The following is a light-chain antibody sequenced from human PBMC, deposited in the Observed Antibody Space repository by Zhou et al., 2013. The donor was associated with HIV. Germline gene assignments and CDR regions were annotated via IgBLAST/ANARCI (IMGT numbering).Light chain of an antibody. CDR1: QSVSSRY. CDR3: QQRSNWPPGLT. Sequence: ESVLTQSPGTLSLSPGERATLSCRASQSVSSRYLAWYQQKPGQAPRLLIYDASNRATGIPARFSGSGSGTDFTLTISSLEPEDFAVYYCQQRSNWPPGLTFGGGTKVEIK. V-gene: IGKV3-11*01. J-gene: IGKJ4*01. CDR2: DAS.